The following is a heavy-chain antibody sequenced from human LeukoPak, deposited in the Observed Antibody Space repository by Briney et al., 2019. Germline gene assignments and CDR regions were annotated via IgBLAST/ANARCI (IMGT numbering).Heavy chain of an antibody. Sequence: ASVKVSCKASGYTFTSYYMHWVRQAPGQGLELMGIINPSGGSTSYAQKFQGRVTMTRDTSTSTVYMELSSLRSEDTAVYYCARQNGGDEYFQHWGQGTLVTVSS. V-gene: IGHV1-46*01. CDR3: ARQNGGDEYFQH. CDR1: GYTFTSYY. D-gene: IGHD2-21*01. J-gene: IGHJ1*01. CDR2: INPSGGST.